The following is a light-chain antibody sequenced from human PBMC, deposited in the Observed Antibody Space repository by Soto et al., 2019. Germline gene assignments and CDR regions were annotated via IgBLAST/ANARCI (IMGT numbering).Light chain of an antibody. CDR3: QQYNNWPHT. CDR2: GAS. V-gene: IGKV3-15*01. J-gene: IGKJ2*01. CDR1: QSVSSN. Sequence: EIVMTQSPATLSVSPGERATLSCRASQSVSSNLAWYQKKPGQAPRLLIYGASTRATGIPARFSGSGSATEFTLTISSLQSGDFAVYYCQQYNNWPHTFGQGTKVDIK.